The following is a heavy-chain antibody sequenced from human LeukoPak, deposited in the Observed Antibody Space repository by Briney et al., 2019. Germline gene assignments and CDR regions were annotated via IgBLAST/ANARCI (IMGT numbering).Heavy chain of an antibody. V-gene: IGHV1-18*01. J-gene: IGHJ6*02. CDR2: ISAYNGNT. CDR1: GYTFTSYG. CDR3: ARGGSYYFYNGMDV. D-gene: IGHD1-26*01. Sequence: ASVKVSCKASGYTFTSYGISWVRQAPGQGLEWMGWISAYNGNTNYAQRFQGRVTITADNSTNIAYMELSSLRSEDTAVYYCARGGSYYFYNGMDVWGQGTTVTVSS.